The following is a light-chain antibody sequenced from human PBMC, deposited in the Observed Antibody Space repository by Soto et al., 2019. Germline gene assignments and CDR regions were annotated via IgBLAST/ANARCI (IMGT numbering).Light chain of an antibody. J-gene: IGKJ5*01. CDR2: KAA. CDR3: QQFHSFPIT. V-gene: IGKV1-5*03. Sequence: DIQFTQSPSTLSASVGGRVTITCRASQTVSSWLAWYQQKPRNAPQLLIEKAATLESGVPSRCSGSGSGTDFTLTINSLQPEDYATYYCQQFHSFPITFGQGTRLEIK. CDR1: QTVSSW.